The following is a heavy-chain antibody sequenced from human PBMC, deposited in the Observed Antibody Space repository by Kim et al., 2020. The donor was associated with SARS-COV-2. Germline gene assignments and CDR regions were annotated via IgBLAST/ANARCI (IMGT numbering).Heavy chain of an antibody. V-gene: IGHV3-9*01. Sequence: GGSLRLSCAASGFAFDDYGLHWVRQAPGKGLEWVARICYAGDTFYYADSVKGRFTISRDDAKNSLFLQMNSLRPEDTALYYCTKELRFGATPVSYYGMD. J-gene: IGHJ6*01. CDR3: TKELRFGATPVSYYGMD. D-gene: IGHD3-16*01. CDR1: GFAFDDYG. CDR2: ICYAGDTF.